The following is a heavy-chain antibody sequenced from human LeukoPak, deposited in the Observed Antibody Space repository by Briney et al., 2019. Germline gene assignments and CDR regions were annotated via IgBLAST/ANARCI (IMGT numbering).Heavy chain of an antibody. CDR2: ISGSGGST. J-gene: IGHJ3*02. CDR1: GFTVSSKY. Sequence: PGGSLRLSCAASGFTVSSKYMSWVRQAPGKGLEWVSGISGSGGSTYYADSVKGRFTISRDNSKNTLDLRMDSLRAEDTAVYFCATGVYGGNFVDAFDIWGQGTMVTVSS. V-gene: IGHV3-23*01. D-gene: IGHD4/OR15-4a*01. CDR3: ATGVYGGNFVDAFDI.